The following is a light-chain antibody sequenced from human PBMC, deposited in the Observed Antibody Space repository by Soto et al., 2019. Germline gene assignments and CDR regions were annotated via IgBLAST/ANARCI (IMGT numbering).Light chain of an antibody. CDR1: TSDVGRYNY. Sequence: QSVLTQPASVSGSPGQSISISCTGTTSDVGRYNYVSWYQQHPGKAPKLMIYDVSYRPSWVSNRFSGSKSGITASLTISGLQAADEADYYWNSFTTSSTYVFRTGTKVTVL. CDR2: DVS. V-gene: IGLV2-14*03. CDR3: NSFTTSSTYV. J-gene: IGLJ1*01.